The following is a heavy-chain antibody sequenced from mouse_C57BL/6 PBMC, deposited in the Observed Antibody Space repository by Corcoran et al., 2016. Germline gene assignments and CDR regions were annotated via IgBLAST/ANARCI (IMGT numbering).Heavy chain of an antibody. CDR2: INTYSGVP. CDR3: ARSTDY. CDR1: GYTFTTYG. V-gene: IGHV9-3*01. J-gene: IGHJ4*01. Sequence: QIQLVQSGPELKKSGETVKISCKASGYTFTTYGMSWVKQAPGKGLKWMGWINTYSGVPTYADDFKGRFAFSLETSASTAYLQINNLKNEDTATYFCARSTDYWGQGTSVTVSS.